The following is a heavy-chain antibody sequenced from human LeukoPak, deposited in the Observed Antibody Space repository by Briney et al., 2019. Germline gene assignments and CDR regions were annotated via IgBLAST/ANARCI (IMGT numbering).Heavy chain of an antibody. CDR2: MNPNTGNT. Sequence: ASVKVSCKASGYTFSNYDINWVRQATGQGLEWMGWMNPNTGNTGYAQKLQGRVTMTTDTSTSTAYMELRSLRSDDTAVYYCARDLVAGNVYWGQGTLVTVSS. CDR1: GYTFSNYD. J-gene: IGHJ4*02. D-gene: IGHD6-19*01. CDR3: ARDLVAGNVY. V-gene: IGHV1-8*01.